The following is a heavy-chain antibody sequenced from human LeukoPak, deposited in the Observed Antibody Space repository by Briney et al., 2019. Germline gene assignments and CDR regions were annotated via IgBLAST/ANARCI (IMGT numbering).Heavy chain of an antibody. D-gene: IGHD2-15*01. CDR3: AKDGVVVVAADFDY. Sequence: GGSLRLSCAASGFTFSSYAMSWVRQAPGKGLEWVSAISGSGGSTYYADSVKGRFTISRDNTKNTLYLQMNSLRAEDTAVYYCAKDGVVVVAADFDYWGQGTLVTVSS. J-gene: IGHJ4*02. CDR2: ISGSGGST. V-gene: IGHV3-23*01. CDR1: GFTFSSYA.